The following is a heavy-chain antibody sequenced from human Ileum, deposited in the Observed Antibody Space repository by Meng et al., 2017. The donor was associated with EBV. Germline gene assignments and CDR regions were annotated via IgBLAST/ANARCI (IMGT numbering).Heavy chain of an antibody. D-gene: IGHD6-19*01. V-gene: IGHV1-18*01. J-gene: IGHJ1*01. CDR2: ISAYNGKT. CDR1: GYTFTDYA. Sequence: VQLVQSGAEVKKPGASWKVSCKASGYTFTDYAISWVRQAPGQGLEWMGWISAYNGKTNFAQTFQGRVTMTIDTSTSTAYMELESLASDDTAVYYCSRTFSSGWETGYFQHWGQGTLVTVSS. CDR3: SRTFSSGWETGYFQH.